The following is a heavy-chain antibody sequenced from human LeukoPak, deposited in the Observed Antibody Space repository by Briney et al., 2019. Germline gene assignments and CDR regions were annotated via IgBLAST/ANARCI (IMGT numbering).Heavy chain of an antibody. V-gene: IGHV4-34*01. J-gene: IGHJ5*02. D-gene: IGHD2-2*02. CDR2: INHSGST. Sequence: SETLSLTCAVYGGSFSGYYWSWIRQPPGKGLEWIGEINHSGSTNYNPSLKSRVTISVDTSKNQFSLKLSSVTAADTAVYYCARGPAAIYGWFDPWGQGTLVTVSS. CDR3: ARGPAAIYGWFDP. CDR1: GGSFSGYY.